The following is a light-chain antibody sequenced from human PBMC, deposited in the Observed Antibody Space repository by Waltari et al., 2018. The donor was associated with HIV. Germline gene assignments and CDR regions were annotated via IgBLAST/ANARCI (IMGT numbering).Light chain of an antibody. CDR3: QQRNSWPLT. V-gene: IGKV3-11*01. CDR1: QSISGY. CDR2: DAS. J-gene: IGKJ4*01. Sequence: ETVLTQSPATLSLSPGARATLPCRASQSISGYLAWYQQKPGQSPILLIYDASYRATGIPARFSGSGSETDYTLTINSLEPEDCALYYCQQRNSWPLTFGGGTKVEIK.